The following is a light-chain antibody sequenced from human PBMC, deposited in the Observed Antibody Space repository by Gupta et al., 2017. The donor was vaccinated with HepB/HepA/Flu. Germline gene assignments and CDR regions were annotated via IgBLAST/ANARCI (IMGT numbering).Light chain of an antibody. J-gene: IGLJ2*01. CDR3: AAWDDSLSGLVL. CDR1: NSNIGTKY. V-gene: IGLV1-47*01. Sequence: QSVLTQPHSASGPPGQRVTISCSGSNSNIGTKYVYWYQQLPGAAPKLLIFRTNQRPSGVPDRFSGSKSGTSASLAISGLRSEDEADYYCAAWDDSLSGLVLFGGGTKVTVL. CDR2: RTN.